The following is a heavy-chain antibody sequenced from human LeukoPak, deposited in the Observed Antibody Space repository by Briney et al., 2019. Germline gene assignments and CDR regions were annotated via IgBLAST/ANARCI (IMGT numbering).Heavy chain of an antibody. V-gene: IGHV4-38-2*02. CDR2: IYHNGNT. CDR3: ARETEWLIDY. J-gene: IGHJ4*02. D-gene: IGHD6-19*01. CDR1: GYSISSGYY. Sequence: SSETLSLTCAVSGYSISSGYYWGWIRQPPGKGLEWIGSIYHNGNTYYNPSLKSRVTISVDTSKNQFSLKLSSVTAADTAVYYCARETEWLIDYWGQGTLVTVSS.